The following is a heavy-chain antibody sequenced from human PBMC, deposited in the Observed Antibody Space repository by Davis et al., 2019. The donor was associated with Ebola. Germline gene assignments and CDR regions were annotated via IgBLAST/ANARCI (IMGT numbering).Heavy chain of an antibody. J-gene: IGHJ4*02. CDR1: GFTFSSYS. D-gene: IGHD3-9*01. Sequence: GESLKISCAASGFTFSSYSMNWVRQAPGKGLEWVSSISSSSSYIYYADSAKGRFTISRDNAKNSLYLQMNSLRAEDTAVYYCTKDFDYEGGHWGQGSLVSVSS. V-gene: IGHV3-21*01. CDR2: ISSSSSYI. CDR3: TKDFDYEGGH.